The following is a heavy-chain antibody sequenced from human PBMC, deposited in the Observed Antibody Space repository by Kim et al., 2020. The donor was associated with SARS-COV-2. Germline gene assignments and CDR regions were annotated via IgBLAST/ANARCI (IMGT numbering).Heavy chain of an antibody. Sequence: SGPTLVNPTQTLTLTCTFSGFSLSTSGMCVSWIRQPPGKALEWLALIDWDGDKYYSTSLKTRLTISKDTSKNQVVLTMTNMDPVDTATYYCARMYYYDSSGYPYGMDVWGQGTTVTVSS. CDR1: GFSLSTSGMC. CDR3: ARMYYYDSSGYPYGMDV. V-gene: IGHV2-70*01. J-gene: IGHJ6*02. D-gene: IGHD3-22*01. CDR2: IDWDGDK.